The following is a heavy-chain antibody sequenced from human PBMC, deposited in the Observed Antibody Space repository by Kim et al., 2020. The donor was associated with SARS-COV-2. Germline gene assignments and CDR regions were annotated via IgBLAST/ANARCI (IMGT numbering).Heavy chain of an antibody. Sequence: TVNYANSVKGRFTISRDKAKNSLYLQMNSLRDEDTAVYYCARVPDGSGDYWGQGTLVTVSS. D-gene: IGHD3-10*01. J-gene: IGHJ4*02. CDR3: ARVPDGSGDY. V-gene: IGHV3-48*02. CDR2: TV.